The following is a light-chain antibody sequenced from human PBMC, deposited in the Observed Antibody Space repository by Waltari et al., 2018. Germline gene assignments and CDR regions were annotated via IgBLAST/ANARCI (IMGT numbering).Light chain of an antibody. CDR1: SGHSSYI. CDR3: QTWGTGIHVV. J-gene: IGLJ2*01. CDR2: VNSDGSH. Sequence: RVHTQSPQASASLGASVKHTFTMSSGHSSYIIAWHQGQPEKGPRYLTKVNSDGSHSKGDGIPDRFSGSSSGAERYLTISSLQSEDEADYYCQTWGTGIHVVFGGGTKLTVL. V-gene: IGLV4-69*01.